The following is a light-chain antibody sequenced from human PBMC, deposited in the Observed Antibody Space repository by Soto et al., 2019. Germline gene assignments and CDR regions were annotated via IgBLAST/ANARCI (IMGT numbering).Light chain of an antibody. CDR2: GAT. Sequence: EILLTQSPATLSVSPGETATLSCRASQNVLSDLAWYQQKPGQAPRLLVYGATTRATDAPAIVRGSGSGTEFSLTISSLQSEDFATCYCQQYRSWPRTFGQGSKVEI. CDR1: QNVLSD. V-gene: IGKV3-15*01. CDR3: QQYRSWPRT. J-gene: IGKJ1*01.